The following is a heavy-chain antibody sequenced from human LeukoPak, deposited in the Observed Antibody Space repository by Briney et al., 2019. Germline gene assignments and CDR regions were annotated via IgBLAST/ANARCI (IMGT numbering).Heavy chain of an antibody. J-gene: IGHJ6*02. CDR1: GFTFSSYW. CDR3: ARISGSYRYYYYYGMDV. D-gene: IGHD1-26*01. V-gene: IGHV3-7*01. CDR2: IKQDGSEK. Sequence: GGSLRLSCAASGFTFSSYWMSWVRQAPGKGLEWVANIKQDGSEKYYVDSVKGRFTISRDNAKNSLYLQMNSLRAEDTAVYYCARISGSYRYYYYYGMDVWGQGTTVTVSS.